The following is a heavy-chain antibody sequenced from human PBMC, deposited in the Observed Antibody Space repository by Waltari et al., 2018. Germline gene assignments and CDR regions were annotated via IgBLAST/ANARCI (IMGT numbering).Heavy chain of an antibody. CDR2: IHYTGDT. CDR1: GYSITSAYW. Sequence: QVQLQESGPGLVKPSETLSLTCGVSGYSITSAYWWAWFRQPPGKGREWIASIHYTGDTQYSPSLKSRVTRSADKSKNEVSLRLTSVTAADTAVYYCAGHEWGLPGFWGQGTLVTVSS. CDR3: AGHEWGLPGF. J-gene: IGHJ4*02. D-gene: IGHD1-26*01. V-gene: IGHV4-38-2*01.